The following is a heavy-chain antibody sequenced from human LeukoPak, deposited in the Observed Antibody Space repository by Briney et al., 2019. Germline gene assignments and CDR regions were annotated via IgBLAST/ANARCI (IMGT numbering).Heavy chain of an antibody. Sequence: SGGSLRLSCSASGFTFSDYWMSWVRQAPGKGLEWVANIKQDASEKYYVDSVRGRFTISRDNAKNSLYLQMNSVTAEDTAVYYCARGRFDIGWSLDYWGQGTLVTVSS. J-gene: IGHJ4*02. CDR3: ARGRFDIGWSLDY. V-gene: IGHV3-7*01. CDR2: IKQDASEK. CDR1: GFTFSDYW. D-gene: IGHD3-3*01.